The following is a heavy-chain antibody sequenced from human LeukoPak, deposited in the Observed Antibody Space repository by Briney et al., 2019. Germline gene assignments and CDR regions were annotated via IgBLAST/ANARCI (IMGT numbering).Heavy chain of an antibody. CDR3: AKDLRSYSSGWSPIPKNWFDP. J-gene: IGHJ5*02. CDR2: IWYDGSNK. CDR1: GFTFGSYG. V-gene: IGHV3-30*02. Sequence: GGSLRLSCAASGFTFGSYGMHWVRQAPGKGLEWVAVIWYDGSNKHYADSVKGRFTISRDNSMNTLYLQMNSLRPEDTGIYYCAKDLRSYSSGWSPIPKNWFDPWGQGTLVTVSS. D-gene: IGHD6-25*01.